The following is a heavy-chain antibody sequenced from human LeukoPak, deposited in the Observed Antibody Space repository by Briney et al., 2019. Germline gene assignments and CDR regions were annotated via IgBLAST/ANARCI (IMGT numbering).Heavy chain of an antibody. CDR1: GFTFNTYW. V-gene: IGHV3-7*03. CDR2: IREDASEI. Sequence: GGSLRLSCEASGFTFNTYWMTWVRQTPGKGLEWVANIREDASEIFYGDSVKGRFTISRDNAKNAVYLQMNSLRVEDSGLYYCTRDRSWSGYDYWGQGTLVTVSS. J-gene: IGHJ4*02. D-gene: IGHD1-26*01. CDR3: TRDRSWSGYDY.